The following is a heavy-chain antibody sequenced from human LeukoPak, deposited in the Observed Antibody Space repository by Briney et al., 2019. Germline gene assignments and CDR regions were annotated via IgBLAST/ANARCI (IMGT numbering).Heavy chain of an antibody. V-gene: IGHV3-9*01. J-gene: IGHJ3*02. CDR3: AKGVRITMVRGAFDI. CDR2: ISWNSGSI. D-gene: IGHD3-10*01. CDR1: GFTFDDYA. Sequence: GGSLRLSCAASGFTFDDYAMHWVRHAPGKGLEWVSGISWNSGSIVYADSVKGRFTISRDNAKNSLYLQMSSLRAEDTALYYCAKGVRITMVRGAFDIWGQGTMVTVSS.